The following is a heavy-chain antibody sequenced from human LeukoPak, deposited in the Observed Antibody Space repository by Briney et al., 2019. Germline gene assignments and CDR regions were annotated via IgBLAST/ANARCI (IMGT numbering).Heavy chain of an antibody. Sequence: PGRSLRLSCAASGFTFDDYAMHWVRQAPGKGLEGVSGISWNSGSIGYADSVKGRFTISRDNAKNSLYLQMNSLRAEDTALYYCAKDLYSSSSGFDYWGQGTLVTVSS. CDR3: AKDLYSSSSGFDY. CDR1: GFTFDDYA. D-gene: IGHD6-6*01. J-gene: IGHJ4*02. V-gene: IGHV3-9*01. CDR2: ISWNSGSI.